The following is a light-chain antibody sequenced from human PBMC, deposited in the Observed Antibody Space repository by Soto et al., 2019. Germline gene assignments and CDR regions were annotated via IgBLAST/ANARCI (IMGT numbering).Light chain of an antibody. CDR2: KAS. CDR3: QHYNSYSEA. V-gene: IGKV1-5*03. J-gene: IGKJ1*01. Sequence: IRMNQSPAAVSGSVGDRVTITCRASHTISSWLAWYQQKPGKAPKLLIYKASTLKSGVPSRFSGSGSGTEFTLTISSLQPDDFATYYCQHYNSYSEAFGQGTKVAIK. CDR1: HTISSW.